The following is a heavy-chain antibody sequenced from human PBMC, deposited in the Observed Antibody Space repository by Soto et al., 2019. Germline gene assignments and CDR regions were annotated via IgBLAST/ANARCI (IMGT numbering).Heavy chain of an antibody. Sequence: QITLKESGPTLVKPTQTLTLTCTFSGFSLSTSGVGVGWIRQPPGKALEWLALIYWDDDKRYSPSLKNRLTIIKDTSKHQVVLTLTNMDPVDTATYYCARRLWFGIPDPFDYWGQGTLVTVSS. CDR1: GFSLSTSGVG. V-gene: IGHV2-5*02. D-gene: IGHD3-10*01. CDR3: ARRLWFGIPDPFDY. J-gene: IGHJ4*02. CDR2: IYWDDDK.